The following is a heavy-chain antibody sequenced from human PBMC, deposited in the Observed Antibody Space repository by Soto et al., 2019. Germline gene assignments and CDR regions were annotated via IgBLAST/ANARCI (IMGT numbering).Heavy chain of an antibody. Sequence: GESVKISCQGSGYSFTTYWSGWVRQMPGTGLEWMGSIYPGDSDTRYSPSLQAQVTISADKSISTAYLQWSSLKASDTAMYYCARLRYCSGVSCYPVYWGQGTLVTVS. J-gene: IGHJ4*02. CDR1: GYSFTTYW. CDR3: ARLRYCSGVSCYPVY. D-gene: IGHD2-15*01. V-gene: IGHV5-51*01. CDR2: IYPGDSDT.